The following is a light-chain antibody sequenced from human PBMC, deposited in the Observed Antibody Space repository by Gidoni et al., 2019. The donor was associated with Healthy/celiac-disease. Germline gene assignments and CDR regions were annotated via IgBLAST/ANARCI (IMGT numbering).Light chain of an antibody. CDR3: QQRSNWPPEWT. J-gene: IGKJ1*01. Sequence: EIVLTQSPATLSLSPGERSNVSCMASQSVSSYLAWYPQKPGQAPRLLIYDASNRGNGIPARFSGSGSGTDFTLSISSLEPEDFEVYYCQQRSNWPPEWTFGQGSKVEI. CDR1: QSVSSY. CDR2: DAS. V-gene: IGKV3-11*01.